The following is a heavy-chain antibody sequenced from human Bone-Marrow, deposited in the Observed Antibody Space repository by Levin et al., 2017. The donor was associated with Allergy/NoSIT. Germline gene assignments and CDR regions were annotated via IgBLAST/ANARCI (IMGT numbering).Heavy chain of an antibody. CDR1: GFTFSNSW. CDR2: IKEDGSEK. CDR3: ARDQFRRATIGARWFDP. D-gene: IGHD5-24*01. V-gene: IGHV3-7*01. J-gene: IGHJ5*02. Sequence: GESLKISCAASGFTFSNSWMSWVRQAPGKGLEWVANIKEDGSEKYYVDSVKGRFTISRDHAKNSLYVQMNSLRAEDPAVYDCARDQFRRATIGARWFDPWGQGTLVTVSS.